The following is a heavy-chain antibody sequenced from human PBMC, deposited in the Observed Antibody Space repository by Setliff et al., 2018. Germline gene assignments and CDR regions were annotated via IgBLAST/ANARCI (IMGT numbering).Heavy chain of an antibody. CDR1: GASIRQTSYF. Sequence: SETLSLTCAVSGASIRQTSYFWTWVRQPAGKGLEWIGHIYITGNPNVNPSLKSRVAMSLDNSGNQFSLNLQSVTAADTAVYYCARGPVMIVATGYFDYWGQGTLVTVSS. V-gene: IGHV4-61*09. J-gene: IGHJ4*02. D-gene: IGHD3-22*01. CDR2: IYITGNP. CDR3: ARGPVMIVATGYFDY.